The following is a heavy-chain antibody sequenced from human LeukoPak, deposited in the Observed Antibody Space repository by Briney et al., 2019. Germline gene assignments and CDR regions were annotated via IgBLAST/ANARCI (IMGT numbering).Heavy chain of an antibody. CDR3: ARDRGSSGWFDY. J-gene: IGHJ4*02. Sequence: SETLSLTCTVSGGSISSGSYYWSWIRQPAGKGLVWIGHIYTSGSTNYNPSLKSRVTISVDTSKNQFSLRLSSVTAADTAIYYCARDRGSSGWFDYWGQGTLVTVSS. CDR2: IYTSGST. V-gene: IGHV4-61*09. CDR1: GGSISSGSYY. D-gene: IGHD6-19*01.